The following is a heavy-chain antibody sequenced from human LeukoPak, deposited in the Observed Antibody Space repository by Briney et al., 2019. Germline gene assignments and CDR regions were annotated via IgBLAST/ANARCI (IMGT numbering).Heavy chain of an antibody. CDR2: INSDGSST. CDR1: GFTFSSYW. D-gene: IGHD3-9*01. J-gene: IGHJ4*02. V-gene: IGHV3-74*01. Sequence: SGGSLRLSCAASGFTFSSYWMHWVRQAPGKGLVRVSRINSDGSSTSYADSVKGRFTISRDNAKNTLYLQMNSLRAEDTAVYYCAYSITIFPMHWGQGTLVTVSS. CDR3: AYSITIFPMH.